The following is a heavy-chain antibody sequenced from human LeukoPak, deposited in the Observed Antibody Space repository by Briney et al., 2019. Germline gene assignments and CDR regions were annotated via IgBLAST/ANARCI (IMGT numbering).Heavy chain of an antibody. D-gene: IGHD4-17*01. V-gene: IGHV3-23*01. CDR2: ISGSGGST. CDR3: AKVEAHDYGDYYFDY. CDR1: GFTFTKFW. Sequence: PGGSLRLSCEASGFTFTKFWMSWVRQAPGKGLEWVSAISGSGGSTYYADSVKGRFTISRDNSKNTLYLQMNSLRAEDTAVYYCAKVEAHDYGDYYFDYWGQGTLVTVSS. J-gene: IGHJ4*02.